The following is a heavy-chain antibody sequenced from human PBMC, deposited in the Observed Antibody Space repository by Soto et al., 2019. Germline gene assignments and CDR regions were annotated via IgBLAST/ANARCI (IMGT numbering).Heavy chain of an antibody. CDR2: IIPIFGTA. CDR3: AKVRYSSPMGYYYGMDV. J-gene: IGHJ6*02. D-gene: IGHD6-19*01. V-gene: IGHV1-69*13. CDR1: GVDFRKFI. Sequence: SVKVSCKASGVDFRKFIVTWVRQAPGLGLEWVGGIIPIFGTANYAQKFQGRVTITADESTSTSYMEVNNLRSEDTAVYYCAKVRYSSPMGYYYGMDVWGQGTTVTVSS.